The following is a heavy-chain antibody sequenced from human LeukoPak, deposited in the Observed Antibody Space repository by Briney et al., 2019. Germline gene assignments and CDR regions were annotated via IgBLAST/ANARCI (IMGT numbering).Heavy chain of an antibody. J-gene: IGHJ6*02. CDR2: IYYSGST. CDR1: GGSISSYY. V-gene: IGHV4-59*01. CDR3: ARGYCSGGSCYFPYGMDV. D-gene: IGHD2-15*01. Sequence: PSETLSLTCTVSGGSISSYYWSWIRRPPGKGLEWIGYIYYSGSTNYNPSLKSRVTISVDTSKNQFSLKLSSVTAADTAVYYCARGYCSGGSCYFPYGMDVWGQGTTVTVSS.